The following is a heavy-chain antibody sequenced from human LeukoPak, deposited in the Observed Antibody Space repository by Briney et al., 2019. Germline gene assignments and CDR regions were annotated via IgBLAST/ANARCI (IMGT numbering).Heavy chain of an antibody. D-gene: IGHD3-3*01. CDR3: ARSIRLEYDFWGAYALGAY. Sequence: SETLSLTCTVSGTSIRSSTYYWAWIRQSPGKGLEWIGSVSFSADTYYNPSLKGRATISVDTFNNLLSLRLSSATAADTAVYYCARSIRLEYDFWGAYALGAYWGQGTLVTVSS. CDR2: VSFSADT. V-gene: IGHV4-39*01. CDR1: GTSIRSSTYY. J-gene: IGHJ4*02.